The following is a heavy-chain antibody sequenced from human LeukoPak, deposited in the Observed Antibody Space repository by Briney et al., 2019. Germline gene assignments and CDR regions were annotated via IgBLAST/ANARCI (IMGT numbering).Heavy chain of an antibody. CDR2: IHHRGSPY. J-gene: IGHJ4*02. D-gene: IGHD6-13*01. CDR3: VRDRSRPNPFFDL. Sequence: SETLSLTCTVSGGSISGGDYYWSWIRQPPGKGLEWIGYIHHRGSPYYYNPSLKSRVTMSVDTSKNQFSLKLSSVSAADTAVYFCVRDRSRPNPFFDLWGQGTLVTGSS. CDR1: GGSISGGDYY. V-gene: IGHV4-30-4*01.